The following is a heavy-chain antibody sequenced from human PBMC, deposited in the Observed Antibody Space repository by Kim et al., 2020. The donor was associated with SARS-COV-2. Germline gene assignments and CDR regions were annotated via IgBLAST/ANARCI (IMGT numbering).Heavy chain of an antibody. D-gene: IGHD1-26*01. CDR1: GGSISSYY. J-gene: IGHJ3*02. CDR3: ARGILHASGCYDDAFGI. CDR2: IYYSGST. V-gene: IGHV4-59*12. Sequence: SETLSLTCTVSGGSISSYYWSWIRQPPGKGLEWIGYIYYSGSTNYNPSLKSRVTISVDTSKNQFSLKLSSATAADTAVYFCARGILHASGCYDDAFGIWG.